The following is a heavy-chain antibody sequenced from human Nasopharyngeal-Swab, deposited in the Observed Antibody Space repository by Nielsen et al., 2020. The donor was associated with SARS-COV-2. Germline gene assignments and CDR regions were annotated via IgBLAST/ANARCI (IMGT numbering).Heavy chain of an antibody. CDR2: LYSGGTA. J-gene: IGHJ6*02. Sequence: GESLKISCEASGFTFGSYTMNWVRQAPGKGLEWVSVLYSGGTAYYADSVKGRFTTSRDNSKNMLYLQMNSLRAEDTAVYYCASSYYPGSGTSYGMDVWGHGTTVTVSS. CDR3: ASSYYPGSGTSYGMDV. D-gene: IGHD3-10*01. V-gene: IGHV3-66*01. CDR1: GFTFGSYT.